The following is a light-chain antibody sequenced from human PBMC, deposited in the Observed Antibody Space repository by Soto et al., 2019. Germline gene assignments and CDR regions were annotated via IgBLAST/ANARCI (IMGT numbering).Light chain of an antibody. CDR2: AAS. Sequence: DIQLTQSPSSLSASVGDRVTITCRASQSIKSYLNWYQQKPGKAPKLLMYAASSLQSGVPSRFSGSGSGTDFTLTISSLQPEDFATYHCQQSYRTPRTFGQGTKVEIK. CDR1: QSIKSY. J-gene: IGKJ1*01. CDR3: QQSYRTPRT. V-gene: IGKV1-39*01.